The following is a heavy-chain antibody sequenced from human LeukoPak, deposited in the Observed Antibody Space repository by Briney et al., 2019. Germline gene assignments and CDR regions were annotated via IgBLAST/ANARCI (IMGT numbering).Heavy chain of an antibody. CDR1: VYTFTGHY. D-gene: IGHD4-11*01. J-gene: IGHJ4*02. Sequence: GASVNVSCKASVYTFTGHYIHWVRQAPGQGLEWMGWVNPNSGGTNYAQTFQGRVTMTRDTSITTAYMDLSSLKSDDTAVYYCARDNYGIADYWGQGTLVTVSS. CDR3: ARDNYGIADY. CDR2: VNPNSGGT. V-gene: IGHV1-2*02.